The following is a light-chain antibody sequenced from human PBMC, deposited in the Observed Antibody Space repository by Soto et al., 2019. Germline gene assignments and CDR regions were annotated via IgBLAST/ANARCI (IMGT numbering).Light chain of an antibody. CDR3: CSYAGSPRYV. Sequence: QSALTQPRSVSGSLGQSVTISCTGTSSDVGTYNYVSWYQQHPGKAPKVMIYDVSERPSGVPDRISGSKSGNTASLPISGLQAEDEADYYCCSYAGSPRYVLGTGTKVTVL. CDR2: DVS. V-gene: IGLV2-11*01. J-gene: IGLJ1*01. CDR1: SSDVGTYNY.